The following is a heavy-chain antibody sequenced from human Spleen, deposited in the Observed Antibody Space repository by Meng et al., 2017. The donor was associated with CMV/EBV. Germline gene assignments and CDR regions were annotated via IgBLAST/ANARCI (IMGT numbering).Heavy chain of an antibody. D-gene: IGHD6-19*01. CDR1: GFRFSSYA. Sequence: GESLKISCAASGFRFSSYAMSWVRQAPGKGPEWVSGLSGSGGSRYYADSVRGRFTISADKSISTAYLQWSSLKASDTAMYYCARSRAGDAFDIWGQGTMVTVSS. J-gene: IGHJ3*02. CDR3: ARSRAGDAFDI. V-gene: IGHV3-23*01. CDR2: LSGSGGSR.